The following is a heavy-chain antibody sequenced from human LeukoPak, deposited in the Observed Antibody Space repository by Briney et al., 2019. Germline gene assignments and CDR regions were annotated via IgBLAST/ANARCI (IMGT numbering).Heavy chain of an antibody. V-gene: IGHV3-11*04. Sequence: GGSLRLSCAASGFTFSDYYMSWIRQAPGKGLEWVSYISSSGSTIYYADSVKGRFTISRDNAKNSLYLQMNSLRAEDTAVYYCARDGRFGARNAFDIWGQGTMVTVSS. CDR2: ISSSGSTI. D-gene: IGHD3-10*01. CDR1: GFTFSDYY. J-gene: IGHJ3*02. CDR3: ARDGRFGARNAFDI.